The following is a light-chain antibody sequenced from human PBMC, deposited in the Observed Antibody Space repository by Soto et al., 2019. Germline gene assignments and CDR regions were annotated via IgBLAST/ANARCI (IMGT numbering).Light chain of an antibody. CDR2: VAS. CDR3: QHYDNWPHT. J-gene: IGKJ2*01. Sequence: EVVMTQSPATLSVSPGERATLSCRASQNLSRNLAWYQQQPGQAPKLLIYVASTRATGIPGRFSGSGSGTDFTLTISSLQSEDFAVYYCQHYDNWPHTLGQGTKLEIK. V-gene: IGKV3-15*01. CDR1: QNLSRN.